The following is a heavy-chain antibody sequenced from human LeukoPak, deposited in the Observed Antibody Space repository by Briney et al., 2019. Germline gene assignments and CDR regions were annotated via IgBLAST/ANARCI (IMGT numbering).Heavy chain of an antibody. J-gene: IGHJ3*02. CDR2: IHTSGTT. Sequence: SQTLSLTCTVSGGSISSGSYFWSWIRQPAGKGLQWIGRIHTSGTTNYNPSLKSRVTISLDTSKNQSSLKLNSVTAADTAVYYCARGGGYDAFDIWGQGTMVTVSS. V-gene: IGHV4-61*02. CDR3: ARGGGYDAFDI. CDR1: GGSISSGSYF. D-gene: IGHD3-16*01.